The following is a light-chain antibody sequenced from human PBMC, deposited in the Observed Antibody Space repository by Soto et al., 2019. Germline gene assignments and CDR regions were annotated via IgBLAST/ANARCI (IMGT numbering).Light chain of an antibody. J-gene: IGLJ1*01. Sequence: QPVLTQPPSVSGAPGQRVTISCTGSSSNIGARYDVHWYQQLPGTAPKLLIYGNSNRPSGVPDRFSGSKSGTSASLAITGRQAEDEADYYCQSYDSSLSGYVFGTGTKVTVL. CDR1: SSNIGARYD. V-gene: IGLV1-40*01. CDR3: QSYDSSLSGYV. CDR2: GNS.